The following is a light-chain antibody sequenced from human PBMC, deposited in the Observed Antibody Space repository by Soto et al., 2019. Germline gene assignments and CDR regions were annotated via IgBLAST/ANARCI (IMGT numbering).Light chain of an antibody. CDR3: QQYGRTLYT. CDR1: PSLSNSY. V-gene: IGKV3-20*01. CDR2: GAS. J-gene: IGKJ2*01. Sequence: IVLTQSPGTLALSPGEMATLSCRASPSLSNSYLAWYQQKPGQSPRLLMYGASISATGITDMFSGSWSGTDFSHSISRLEPEDFAVYYCQQYGRTLYTFGQATQLAIK.